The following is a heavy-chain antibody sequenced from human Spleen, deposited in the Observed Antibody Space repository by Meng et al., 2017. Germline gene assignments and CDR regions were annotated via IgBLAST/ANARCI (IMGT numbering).Heavy chain of an antibody. J-gene: IGHJ3*02. CDR1: GYRFATNW. V-gene: IGHV5-51*01. Sequence: GGSLRLSCKGFGYRFATNWIGWVRQMSGKGLEWMGIIYPGDSDTRYSPSFQGQVTISVDKSISTAYLQWSSLKASDTAMYYCARSRGYSGYVKSDAFDIWGQGTMVTVSS. CDR2: IYPGDSDT. D-gene: IGHD5-12*01. CDR3: ARSRGYSGYVKSDAFDI.